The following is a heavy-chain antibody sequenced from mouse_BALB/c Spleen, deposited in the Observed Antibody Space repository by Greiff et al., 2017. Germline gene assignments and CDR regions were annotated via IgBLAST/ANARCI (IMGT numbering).Heavy chain of an antibody. D-gene: IGHD2-14*01. J-gene: IGHJ4*01. Sequence: LVESGAELVKPGASVKLSCTASGFNIKDTYMHWVKQRPEQGLEWIGRIDPANGNTKYDPKFQGKATITADTSSNTAYLQLSSLTSEDTAVYYCARWGSPYVRRDAMDYWGQGTSVTVSS. CDR3: ARWGSPYVRRDAMDY. V-gene: IGHV14-3*02. CDR1: GFNIKDTY. CDR2: IDPANGNT.